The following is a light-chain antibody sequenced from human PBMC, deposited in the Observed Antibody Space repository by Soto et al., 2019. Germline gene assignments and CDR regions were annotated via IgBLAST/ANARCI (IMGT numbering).Light chain of an antibody. CDR2: GVT. J-gene: IGLJ1*01. CDR1: SSDVGGYDY. Sequence: QSVLTQPPSASGSPGQSVTISCTGTSSDVGGYDYVSWYQQYPGKTPKLMIFGVTKRPSGVPDRFSGSKSGNTASLTVSGLQAEDEAYYYCLSYAGTGDVFGSGTKVTVL. V-gene: IGLV2-8*01. CDR3: LSYAGTGDV.